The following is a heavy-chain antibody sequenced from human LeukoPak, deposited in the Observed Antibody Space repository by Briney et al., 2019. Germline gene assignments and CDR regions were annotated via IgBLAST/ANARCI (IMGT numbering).Heavy chain of an antibody. CDR3: ARVPYNWNYGWFDP. V-gene: IGHV4-39*01. J-gene: IGHJ5*02. D-gene: IGHD1-7*01. Sequence: SETLSLTCTVSGGYISSSSYYWRWIRQPPGKGLEWIGSIYYSGSTYYNPSLKSRVTISVDTSKNQFSLKLSSVTAADTAVYYCARVPYNWNYGWFDPWGQGTLVTVSS. CDR2: IYYSGST. CDR1: GGYISSSSYY.